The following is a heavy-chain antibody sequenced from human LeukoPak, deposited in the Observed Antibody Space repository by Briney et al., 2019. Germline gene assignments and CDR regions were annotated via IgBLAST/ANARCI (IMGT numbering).Heavy chain of an antibody. CDR3: ARGPPLGVATRRRWFDP. CDR1: GGSFSGYY. D-gene: IGHD5-24*01. V-gene: IGHV4-34*01. CDR2: INHSGST. Sequence: SETLSLTCAVYGGSFSGYYWSWIRQPPGKGLEWIGEINHSGSTNYNPSLKSRVTILVDTSKNQFSLKLSSVTAADTAVYYCARGPPLGVATRRRWFDPWGQGTLVTVSS. J-gene: IGHJ5*02.